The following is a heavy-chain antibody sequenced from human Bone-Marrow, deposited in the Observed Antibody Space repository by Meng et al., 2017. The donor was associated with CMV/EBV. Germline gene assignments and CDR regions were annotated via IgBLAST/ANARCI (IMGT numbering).Heavy chain of an antibody. CDR3: AREGVSSSIDY. CDR2: ISSSSSYI. CDR1: GFTFSSYW. J-gene: IGHJ4*02. D-gene: IGHD6-6*01. V-gene: IGHV3-21*01. Sequence: GGSLRLSCAASGFTFSSYWMSWVRQAPGKGLEWVSSISSSSSYIYYADSVKGRFTISRDNAKNSLYLQMNSLRAEDTAVYYCAREGVSSSIDYWGQGTLVTVSS.